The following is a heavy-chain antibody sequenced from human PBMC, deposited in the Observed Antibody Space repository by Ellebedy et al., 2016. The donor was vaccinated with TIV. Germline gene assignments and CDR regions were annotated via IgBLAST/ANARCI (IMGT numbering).Heavy chain of an antibody. V-gene: IGHV3-21*01. CDR2: VNSVSTYM. D-gene: IGHD3-10*01. J-gene: IGHJ4*02. CDR3: GRTAPMVRGPVDY. Sequence: GESLKISCAVSGFPFGNYNMNWIRQAPGKGLEWVSSVNSVSTYMFYADSVKGRFTISRDNSKDTLFLQMNSLRAEDTAVYYCGRTAPMVRGPVDYWGQGTLVTVSS. CDR1: GFPFGNYN.